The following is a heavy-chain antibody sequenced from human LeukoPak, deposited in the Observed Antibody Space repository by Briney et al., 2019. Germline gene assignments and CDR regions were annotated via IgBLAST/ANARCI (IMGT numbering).Heavy chain of an antibody. CDR1: GVSIISYY. CDR3: ARHEGSSGLYYY. D-gene: IGHD6-19*01. CDR2: IYYSGST. Sequence: SETLSLSCTVSGVSIISYYWSWIRQPPGKGLEWIGYIYYSGSTRHNPSLKSRVTISVDTSKNQFSLKLTSVTAADTAVYYCARHEGSSGLYYYWGQGTLVTVSS. J-gene: IGHJ4*02. V-gene: IGHV4-59*08.